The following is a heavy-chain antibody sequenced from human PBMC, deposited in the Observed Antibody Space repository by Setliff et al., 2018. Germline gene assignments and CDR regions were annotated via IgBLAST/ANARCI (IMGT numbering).Heavy chain of an antibody. Sequence: SETLSLTCTVSGGSISNSTFYWGWIRQPPGKGLEWIGSINYYGSIFDDGATYSTYYNPSLKSRATISIDTSKSQFSLRLSSMTAADTALYYCARNPDFLQYSFDLWGRGTLVTVSS. CDR3: ARNPDFLQYSFDL. D-gene: IGHD5-12*01. V-gene: IGHV4-39*07. J-gene: IGHJ2*01. CDR2: INYYGSIFDDGATYST. CDR1: GGSISNSTFY.